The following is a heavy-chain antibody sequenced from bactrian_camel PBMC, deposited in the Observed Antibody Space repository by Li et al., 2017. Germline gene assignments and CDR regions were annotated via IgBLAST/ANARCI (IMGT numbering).Heavy chain of an antibody. CDR3: AFEPPSNRFSFCKHAESFGSMRDEASY. CDR2: ITSGGMT. V-gene: IGHV3S67*01. J-gene: IGHJ4*01. CDR1: GYTVSNYYSNEGC. D-gene: IGHD1*01. Sequence: VQLVESGGGLVQAGGSLTLSCAVSGYTVSNYYSNEGCMGWFRQAPGKEREGFAVITSGGMTEYADSVKGRFTIAEDNAKNTLYLQMNSLQPEDSAMYYCAFEPPSNRFSFCKHAESFGSMRDEASYWGQGTQVTVS.